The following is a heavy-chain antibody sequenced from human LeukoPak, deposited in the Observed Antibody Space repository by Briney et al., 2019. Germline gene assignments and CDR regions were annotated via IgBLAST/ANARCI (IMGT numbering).Heavy chain of an antibody. D-gene: IGHD3-16*01. V-gene: IGHV3-48*01. CDR1: GFTFSNYG. Sequence: PGGSLRLSCAASGFTFSNYGMHWVRQAPGKGLEWVSYISSSSSTIYYADSVKGRFTISRDNAKNSLYLQMNSLRAEDTAVYYCARDGGIPDYWGQGTLVTVSS. J-gene: IGHJ4*02. CDR3: ARDGGIPDY. CDR2: ISSSSSTI.